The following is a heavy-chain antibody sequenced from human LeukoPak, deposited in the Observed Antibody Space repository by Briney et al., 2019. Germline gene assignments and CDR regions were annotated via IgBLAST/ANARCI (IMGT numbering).Heavy chain of an antibody. J-gene: IGHJ6*03. CDR2: ISAYNGNT. V-gene: IGHV1-18*01. Sequence: ASVKVSCKASGYTFTSYGISWVRQAPGQGLEWMGWISAYNGNTNYAQKLQGRVTMTTDTSTSTAYMELRSLRSDDTAVYYCARDRGLRYSMPPDYYQYYMDVWGKGTTVTVSS. CDR1: GYTFTSYG. D-gene: IGHD6-13*01. CDR3: ARDRGLRYSMPPDYYQYYMDV.